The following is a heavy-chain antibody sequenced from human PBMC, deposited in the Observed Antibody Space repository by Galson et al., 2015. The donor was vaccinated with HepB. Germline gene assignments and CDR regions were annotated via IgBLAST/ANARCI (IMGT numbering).Heavy chain of an antibody. V-gene: IGHV3-15*01. CDR2: IKSNTDGGTT. Sequence: SLRLSCAASGFTFSNAWMSWVRQAPGKGLEWVGRIKSNTDGGTTDYAAPVKGRFTISRDDSKNTLYLQMNSLKTEDTAVYYCTTGGGNYGMDVWGQGTTVTVSS. J-gene: IGHJ6*02. CDR1: GFTFSNAW. CDR3: TTGGGNYGMDV. D-gene: IGHD3-16*01.